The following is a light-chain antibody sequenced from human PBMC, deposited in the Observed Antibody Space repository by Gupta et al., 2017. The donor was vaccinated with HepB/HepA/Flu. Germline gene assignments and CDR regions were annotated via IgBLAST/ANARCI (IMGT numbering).Light chain of an antibody. V-gene: IGKV4-1*01. CDR2: WAS. CDR3: QQHYSTPQT. Sequence: DIVMTQSPDSLAVSLGERATINCKSSQSVLYSSNNKNYLTWYQQKPGQPPKLLLYWASTREFGVPDRFSGSGSGTDFTLTISSLQAEDVAVYYCQQHYSTPQTFGQGTKVEIK. J-gene: IGKJ1*01. CDR1: QSVLYSSNNKNY.